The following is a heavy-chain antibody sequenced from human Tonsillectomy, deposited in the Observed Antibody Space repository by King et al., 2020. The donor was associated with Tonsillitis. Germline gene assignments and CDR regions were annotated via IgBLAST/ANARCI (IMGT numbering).Heavy chain of an antibody. V-gene: IGHV3-30*02. CDR2: IRYDGRNK. J-gene: IGHJ4*02. CDR3: AKEEYCTDGVCFNFDY. Sequence: QVQLVESGGGVVQPGGSLRLSCAASGFSFRSYGMHWVRQAPGKGLEWVAFIRYDGRNKDYADSVKGRLTISRDNSKKTLYLQMDSLRAEDTAVYFCAKEEYCTDGVCFNFDYWGQGSLVTVAS. D-gene: IGHD2-8*01. CDR1: GFSFRSYG.